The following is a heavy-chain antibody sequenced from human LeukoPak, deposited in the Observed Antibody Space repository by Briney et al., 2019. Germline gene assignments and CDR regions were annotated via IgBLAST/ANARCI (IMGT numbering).Heavy chain of an antibody. D-gene: IGHD1-26*01. CDR2: ISWNGGRI. V-gene: IGHV3-9*01. Sequence: GGSLRLSCVVSGFTFDDYAIHWVRQVPGKGLEWVAGISWNGGRIDYADSVNGRFTISRDNAKNSLFLQMNALGPEDTALYFCAKDMGGEPSDVFDVWGRGGMVTVSS. CDR1: GFTFDDYA. CDR3: AKDMGGEPSDVFDV. J-gene: IGHJ3*01.